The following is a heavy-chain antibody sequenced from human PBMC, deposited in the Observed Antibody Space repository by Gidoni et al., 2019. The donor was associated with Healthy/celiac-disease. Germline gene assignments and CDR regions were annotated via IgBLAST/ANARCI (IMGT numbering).Heavy chain of an antibody. V-gene: IGHV4-31*03. CDR3: ARDRRPTPWFDP. J-gene: IGHJ5*02. Sequence: QVQLQESGPGLVKPSQTLSLTCTVSGGSISSGGYYWSWIRQHPGEGLEWIVYIYYSGSTYYNPSLKSRVTRSVDTSKNQFSLKLSSVTAADTAVYYCARDRRPTPWFDPWGQGTLVTVSS. D-gene: IGHD6-6*01. CDR2: IYYSGST. CDR1: GGSISSGGYY.